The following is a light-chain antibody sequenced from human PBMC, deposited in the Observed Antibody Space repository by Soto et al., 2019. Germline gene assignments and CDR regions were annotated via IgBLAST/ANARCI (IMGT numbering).Light chain of an antibody. CDR2: GVS. J-gene: IGKJ5*01. Sequence: EIMLKQSPATLSLSPGERATLSCRASQSVSRYLSWYQQKPGQAPRLLIYGVSSRATGVPVSFSGSGSGTDFTLTISRLEPEDFAVYYCQQYVSAPITFGQGTRLEIK. CDR3: QQYVSAPIT. V-gene: IGKV3-20*01. CDR1: QSVSRY.